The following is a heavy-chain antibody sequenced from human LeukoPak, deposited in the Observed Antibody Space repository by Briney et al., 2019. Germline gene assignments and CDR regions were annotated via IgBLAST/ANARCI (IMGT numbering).Heavy chain of an antibody. Sequence: GALRLSCAASGFTFSCYSMNWVRQAPGKGLEWVSSISSSSSYIYYADSVKGRFTISRDNAKNSLYPQMNSLRAEDTAVYYCARGGYSPRYAFDIWGQGTMVTVSS. CDR3: ARGGYSPRYAFDI. CDR2: ISSSSSYI. D-gene: IGHD5-18*01. V-gene: IGHV3-21*01. J-gene: IGHJ3*02. CDR1: GFTFSCYS.